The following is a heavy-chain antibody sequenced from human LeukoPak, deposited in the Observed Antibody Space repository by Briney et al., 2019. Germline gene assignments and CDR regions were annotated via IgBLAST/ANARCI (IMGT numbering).Heavy chain of an antibody. J-gene: IGHJ4*02. CDR1: GYTFTDYY. D-gene: IGHD3-10*02. CDR3: ARDVLTTFGYFSASDDF. CDR2: ISHSNDGT. Sequence: GASVKDSCQASGYTFTDYYMHWVRQTPGQPREWMGWISHSNDGTNNAQKVQGRVTMHRDTSTGTAYMELSRLRSDDTAMYYGARDVLTTFGYFSASDDFWGQGTLVTVSS. V-gene: IGHV1-2*02.